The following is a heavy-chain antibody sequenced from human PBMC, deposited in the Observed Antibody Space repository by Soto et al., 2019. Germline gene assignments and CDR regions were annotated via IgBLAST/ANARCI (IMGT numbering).Heavy chain of an antibody. V-gene: IGHV1-69*01. CDR1: GGTFSSYA. Sequence: QVQLVQSGAEVKKPGSSVKVSCKASGGTFSSYAISWVRQAPGQGLEWMGGIIPIFGTANYAQKFQGRVTITADESTSTAYMALSSLRSEDTAVYYCARGPTLYGSGSYSGMDVWGQGTTVTVSS. J-gene: IGHJ6*02. CDR2: IIPIFGTA. CDR3: ARGPTLYGSGSYSGMDV. D-gene: IGHD3-10*01.